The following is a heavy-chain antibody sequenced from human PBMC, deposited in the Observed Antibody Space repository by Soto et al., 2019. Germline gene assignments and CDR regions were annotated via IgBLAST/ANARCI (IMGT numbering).Heavy chain of an antibody. CDR3: AHAKGTYYPYLWGSDYGE. V-gene: IGHV3-23*01. Sequence: DGSLRLSCAASGFTFSTYAMTWVRQAPGKGLEWISTTSRSGESSYYADSVKGRFRISRDNSTNEVPMQMAGPTVKDMAIYYCAHAKGTYYPYLWGSDYGEWGQGALVT. J-gene: IGHJ4*02. CDR1: GFTFSTYA. CDR2: TSRSGESS. D-gene: IGHD3-16*01.